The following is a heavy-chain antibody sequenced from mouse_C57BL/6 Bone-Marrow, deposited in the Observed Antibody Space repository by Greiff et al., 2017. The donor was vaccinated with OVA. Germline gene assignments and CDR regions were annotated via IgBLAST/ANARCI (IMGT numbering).Heavy chain of an antibody. CDR3: ARVPYYYGSSPYWYFDV. CDR1: GFTFSDFY. CDR2: SRNKANDYTT. Sequence: DVKLVESGGGLVQSGRSLRLSCATSGFTFSDFYMEWVRQAPGKGLEWIAASRNKANDYTTEYSASVKGRFIVSRDTSQSILYLQMNALRAEDTAIYYCARVPYYYGSSPYWYFDVWGTGTTVTVSS. D-gene: IGHD1-1*01. J-gene: IGHJ1*03. V-gene: IGHV7-1*01.